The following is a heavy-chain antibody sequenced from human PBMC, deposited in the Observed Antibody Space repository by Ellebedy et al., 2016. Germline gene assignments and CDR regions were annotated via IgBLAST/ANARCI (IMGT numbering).Heavy chain of an antibody. J-gene: IGHJ4*02. CDR2: ISSSSSTI. CDR1: GFTFSNAW. V-gene: IGHV3-48*04. D-gene: IGHD4-17*01. Sequence: GESLKISCAASGFTFSNAWMSWVRQAPGKGLEWVSYISSSSSTIYYADSVKGRFTISRDNAKNSLYLQMNSLRAEDTAVYYCARETDDHDYDSMDYWGQGTLVTVSS. CDR3: ARETDDHDYDSMDY.